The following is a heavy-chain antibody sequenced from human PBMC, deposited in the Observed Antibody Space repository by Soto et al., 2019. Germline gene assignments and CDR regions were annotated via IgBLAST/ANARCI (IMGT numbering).Heavy chain of an antibody. CDR3: VRDLDGSGSYYTDY. D-gene: IGHD3-10*01. J-gene: IGHJ4*02. V-gene: IGHV1-69*13. CDR1: GGTFSSYA. Sequence: ASVKVSCKASGGTFSSYAISWVRQAPGQGLEWMGGIIPIFGTANYAQKLQGRVTITADESTSTAYMELSSLRSEDTAVYYCVRDLDGSGSYYTDYWGQGTLVTVSS. CDR2: IIPIFGTA.